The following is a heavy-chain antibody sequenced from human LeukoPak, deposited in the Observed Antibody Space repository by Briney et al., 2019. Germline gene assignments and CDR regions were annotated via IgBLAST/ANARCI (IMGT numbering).Heavy chain of an antibody. CDR1: GFTFSSYA. CDR3: AKGAGPYYDSSGYYRV. V-gene: IGHV3-23*01. D-gene: IGHD3-22*01. J-gene: IGHJ4*02. Sequence: GGSLRLSCAASGFTFSSYAITWVRQAPGKGLEWVSAVSSNGAKTYYADSVKGRFTISRDNYKNMVFLQMNSLRAEDTAVYYCAKGAGPYYDSSGYYRVWGQGTLVTVSS. CDR2: VSSNGAKT.